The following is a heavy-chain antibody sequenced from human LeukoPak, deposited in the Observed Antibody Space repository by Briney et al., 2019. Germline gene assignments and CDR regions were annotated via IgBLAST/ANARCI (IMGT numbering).Heavy chain of an antibody. CDR2: IIPIFGTA. D-gene: IGHD6-19*01. J-gene: IGHJ4*02. CDR1: GGTFISYA. CDR3: ARESGWCSTWIDH. V-gene: IGHV1-69*13. Sequence: SVKVSCKASGGTFISYAISWVRQAPGQGLEWMGGIIPIFGTANYAQKFQGRVTITADESTSTAYMELSSLRSEDTAVYYCARESGWCSTWIDHWGQGTLVTVSS.